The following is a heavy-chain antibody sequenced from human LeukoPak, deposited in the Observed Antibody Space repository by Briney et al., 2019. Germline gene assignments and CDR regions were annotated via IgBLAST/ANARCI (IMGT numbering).Heavy chain of an antibody. CDR2: IVPIFGTA. CDR3: ADERGCSSTSCYTDDNWFDP. J-gene: IGHJ5*02. D-gene: IGHD2-2*02. V-gene: IGHV1-69*01. CDR1: GGTFSSYA. Sequence: SVKVSCKASGGTFSSYAISWVRQAPGQGLEWMGGIVPIFGTANYAQKFQGRVTITADESTSTAYMELSSLRSEDTAVYYCADERGCSSTSCYTDDNWFDPWGQGTLVTVSS.